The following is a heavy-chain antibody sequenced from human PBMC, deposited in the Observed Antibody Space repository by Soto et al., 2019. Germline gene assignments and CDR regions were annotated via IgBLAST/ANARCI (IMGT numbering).Heavy chain of an antibody. J-gene: IGHJ6*02. D-gene: IGHD3-10*01. CDR3: ARDKGSQSLAHYYYYGMDV. V-gene: IGHV1-8*01. Sequence: QVQLVQSGADVKKPGASVKVSCKASGYTFTSYDINWVRQATGQGLEWMGWMSPNSGNTGYAQKFQGRVTMTRNTSISTAYMERTPLRSEDTAVYYCARDKGSQSLAHYYYYGMDVWGQGTTVTVSS. CDR1: GYTFTSYD. CDR2: MSPNSGNT.